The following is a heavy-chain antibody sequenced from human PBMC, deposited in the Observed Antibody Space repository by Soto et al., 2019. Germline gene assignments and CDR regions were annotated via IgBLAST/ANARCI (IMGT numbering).Heavy chain of an antibody. J-gene: IGHJ4*02. D-gene: IGHD3-10*01. CDR3: ARAPGYGDIDY. CDR2: ISSDGTT. CDR1: GFTFSSYG. Sequence: EVQLVESGGDFVQPGGSLRLSCAASGFTFSSYGMNWVRQVPVKGLEWVSHISSDGTTYYADSVKGRFTISRDNAKNSLYLQMKSLIVEDTAVYYCARAPGYGDIDYWGRGTLVTVSS. V-gene: IGHV3-48*01.